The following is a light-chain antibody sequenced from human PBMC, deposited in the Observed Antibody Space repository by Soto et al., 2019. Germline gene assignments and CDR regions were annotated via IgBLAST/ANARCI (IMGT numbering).Light chain of an antibody. CDR1: QSVSSN. Sequence: EIVMTQSPGTVSVSPGERATLSCRASQSVSSNLAWYQQKPGQAPRLLIYGASSRATGIPDRFSGSGSGTDFTLAISSLEPEDFAVYYCQQYNNWPPITFGQGTRLETK. CDR2: GAS. CDR3: QQYNNWPPIT. J-gene: IGKJ5*01. V-gene: IGKV3D-15*01.